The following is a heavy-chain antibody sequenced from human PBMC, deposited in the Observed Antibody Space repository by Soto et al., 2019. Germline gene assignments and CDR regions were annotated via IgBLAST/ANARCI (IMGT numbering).Heavy chain of an antibody. V-gene: IGHV4-34*01. D-gene: IGHD5-18*01. CDR1: GGSFSGYY. CDR3: ARDGGGRRGYSYGYDY. CDR2: INHSGST. Sequence: PSETLSLTCAVYGGSFSGYYWSWIRQPPGKGLEWIGEINHSGSTNYNPSLKSRVTISVDTSKNQFSLKLSSVTAADTAVYYCARDGGGRRGYSYGYDYWGQGTLVTVSS. J-gene: IGHJ4*02.